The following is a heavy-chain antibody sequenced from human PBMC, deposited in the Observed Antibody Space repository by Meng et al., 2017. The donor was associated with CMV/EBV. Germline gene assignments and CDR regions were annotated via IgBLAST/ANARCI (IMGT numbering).Heavy chain of an antibody. CDR1: GGSFSGYY. CDR3: ARGGNWFDP. J-gene: IGHJ5*02. Sequence: VPLKQWGACLLKPSETMSLPCAVVGGSFSGYYWSWIRQPPGKGLEWIGEINHSGSTNYNPSLKSRVTISVDTSKNQFSLKLSSVTAADTAVYYCARGGNWFDPWGQGTLVTVSS. CDR2: INHSGST. V-gene: IGHV4-34*01.